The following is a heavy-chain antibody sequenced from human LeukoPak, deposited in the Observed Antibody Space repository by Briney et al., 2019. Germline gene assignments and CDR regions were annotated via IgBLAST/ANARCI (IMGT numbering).Heavy chain of an antibody. CDR3: ARLLGGDGYNYRPFDY. J-gene: IGHJ4*01. Sequence: PGESLKVSCKGSGYSFTSYWIGWVRQMPGKGLEWMGIIYPGDSDTRYSPSFQGQVTISADKSISTAYLQWSSLKASDTAMYYCARLLGGDGYNYRPFDYWGQEPWSPFPQ. D-gene: IGHD5-24*01. V-gene: IGHV5-51*01. CDR2: IYPGDSDT. CDR1: GYSFTSYW.